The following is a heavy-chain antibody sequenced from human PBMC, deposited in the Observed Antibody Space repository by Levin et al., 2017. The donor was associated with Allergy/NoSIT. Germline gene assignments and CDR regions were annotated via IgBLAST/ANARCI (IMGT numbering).Heavy chain of an antibody. CDR3: AGRGSIVDDLMDV. CDR2: MNPNSGNV. J-gene: IGHJ6*02. V-gene: IGHV1-8*01. CDR1: GFKFTNYD. D-gene: IGHD1-26*01. Sequence: ASVKVSCKGFGFKFTNYDINWVRQAAGQGLEWMGWMNPNSGNVGYGQNFEGRVTMTRDTSTNTAYMELSSLRSEDTAVYYCAGRGSIVDDLMDVWGQGTTVTVSS.